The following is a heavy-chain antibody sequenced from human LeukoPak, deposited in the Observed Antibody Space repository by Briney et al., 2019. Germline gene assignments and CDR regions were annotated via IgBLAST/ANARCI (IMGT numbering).Heavy chain of an antibody. V-gene: IGHV3-48*01. CDR2: ISSSGSHR. CDR3: GSDSASMPTNADV. J-gene: IGHJ6*04. CDR1: GFTFTSYA. D-gene: IGHD2-2*01. Sequence: GGSLRLSCVASGFTFTSYAMNWVRQAPGKGLEWVSYISSSGSHRYYADSVKGRFTISRDNAKNSLYLQMNSLRAEDTAVYYCGSDSASMPTNADVWGKGTTVTVSS.